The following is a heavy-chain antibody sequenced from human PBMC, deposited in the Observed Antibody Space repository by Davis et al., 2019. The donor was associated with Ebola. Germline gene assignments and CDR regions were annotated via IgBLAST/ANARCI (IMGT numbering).Heavy chain of an antibody. Sequence: ASVKVSCKASGYTFAAHYIHWVRQAPGQGLEWMGWISGYNGNTDYAQTVQGRVSMTTDTSTSTAYMELRSLRSEDTAVYFCARLSSTRSSLYGMDVWGQGTTVTVSS. D-gene: IGHD2-2*01. V-gene: IGHV1-18*04. CDR2: ISGYNGNT. CDR1: GYTFAAHY. CDR3: ARLSSTRSSLYGMDV. J-gene: IGHJ6*02.